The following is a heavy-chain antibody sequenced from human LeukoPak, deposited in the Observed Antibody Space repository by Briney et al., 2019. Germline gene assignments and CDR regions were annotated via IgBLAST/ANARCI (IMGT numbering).Heavy chain of an antibody. D-gene: IGHD3-10*01. CDR2: IYYSGST. V-gene: IGHV4-31*03. J-gene: IGHJ3*02. CDR1: GGSISSGGYY. CDR3: ARDSSGAFDI. Sequence: TTSETLSLTCTVSGGSISSGGYYWSWLRQHPGKGLEWIGYIYYSGSTYYNPSLKSRVTISVDTSKNQFSLKLSSVTAADTAVYYCARDSSGAFDIWGQGTMVTVSS.